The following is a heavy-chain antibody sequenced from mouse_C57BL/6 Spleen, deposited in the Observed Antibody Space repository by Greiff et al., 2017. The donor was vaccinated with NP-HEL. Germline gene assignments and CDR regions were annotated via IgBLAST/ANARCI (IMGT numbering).Heavy chain of an antibody. CDR1: GYTFTSYG. V-gene: IGHV1-81*01. CDR2: IYPRSGNT. CDR3: ARVEGDWYFDV. Sequence: VKVVESGAELARPGASVKLSCKASGYTFTSYGISWVKQRTGQGLEWIGEIYPRSGNTYYNEKFKGKATLTADKSSSTAYMELRSLTSEDSAVYFCARVEGDWYFDVWGTGTTVTVSS. J-gene: IGHJ1*03.